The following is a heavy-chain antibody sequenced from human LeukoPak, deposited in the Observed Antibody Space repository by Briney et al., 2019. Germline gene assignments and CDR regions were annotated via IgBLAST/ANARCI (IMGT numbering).Heavy chain of an antibody. Sequence: GASVKVSCKASGYTFTSYDINWVRQANGQGLEWMGWMNPNSGNTGYAQKFQGRVTMTRNTSISTAYMGLSSLRSEDTAVYYCASAPKYYGSGSYSYYYYGMDVWGQGTTVTVSS. D-gene: IGHD3-10*01. CDR2: MNPNSGNT. CDR3: ASAPKYYGSGSYSYYYYGMDV. CDR1: GYTFTSYD. V-gene: IGHV1-8*01. J-gene: IGHJ6*02.